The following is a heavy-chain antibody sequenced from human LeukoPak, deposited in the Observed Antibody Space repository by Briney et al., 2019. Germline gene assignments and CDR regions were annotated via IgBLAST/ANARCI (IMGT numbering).Heavy chain of an antibody. J-gene: IGHJ4*02. CDR3: ARDALHYYDSSGYYLDY. CDR1: GGSISSYY. CDR2: IYYSGST. V-gene: IGHV4-59*01. Sequence: WETLSLTCTVSGGSISSYYWSWIRQPPGKGLEWIGYIYYSGSTNYNPYLKSRVTISVDTSKNQFSLKLGSVTAADTAVYYCARDALHYYDSSGYYLDYWGQGTLVTVSS. D-gene: IGHD3-22*01.